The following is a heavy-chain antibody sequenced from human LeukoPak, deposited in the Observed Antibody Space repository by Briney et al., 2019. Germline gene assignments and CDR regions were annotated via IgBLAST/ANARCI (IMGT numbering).Heavy chain of an antibody. V-gene: IGHV1-2*02. Sequence: GASVKVSCKASGYTFTGYYMHWVRQAPGQGLEWMGWISPNSGGTNYAQKFQGRVTMTRDTSISTAYMEVIRLRSDDTAVYYCARSPHILTGEKFEYWGQGTRVTVSS. D-gene: IGHD3-9*01. J-gene: IGHJ4*02. CDR1: GYTFTGYY. CDR2: ISPNSGGT. CDR3: ARSPHILTGEKFEY.